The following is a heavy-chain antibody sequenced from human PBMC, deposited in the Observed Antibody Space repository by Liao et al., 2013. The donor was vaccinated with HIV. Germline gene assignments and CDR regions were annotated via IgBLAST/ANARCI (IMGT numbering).Heavy chain of an antibody. Sequence: QVQLQESGPGLVKPSQTLSLTCTVSGGSISSSSYYWGWIRQPPGKGLEWIGSIYYSGSTYYNPSLKSRVTISVDTSKNQFSLKLSSVTAADTAVYFCARARREYSSFYYYYMDVWGKGTTVTVSS. CDR1: GGSISSSSYY. J-gene: IGHJ6*03. CDR2: IYYSGST. CDR3: ARARREYSSFYYYYMDV. D-gene: IGHD5-18*01. V-gene: IGHV4-39*07.